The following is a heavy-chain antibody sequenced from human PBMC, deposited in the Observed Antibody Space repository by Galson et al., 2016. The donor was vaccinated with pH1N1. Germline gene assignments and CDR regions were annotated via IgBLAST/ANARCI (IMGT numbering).Heavy chain of an antibody. V-gene: IGHV1-69*13. CDR2: IIPIFNTA. J-gene: IGHJ2*01. Sequence: SVKVSCKASGGTFGSYGINWVRQAPGQGLEWMGGIIPIFNTAKYAQNFQGRVTITADESTTTAYMELSSLRSEDTAVYSVAREDYYDTDLSDWYFHLWGRGTLLTVSS. D-gene: IGHD3-22*01. CDR1: GGTFGSYG. CDR3: AREDYYDTDLSDWYFHL.